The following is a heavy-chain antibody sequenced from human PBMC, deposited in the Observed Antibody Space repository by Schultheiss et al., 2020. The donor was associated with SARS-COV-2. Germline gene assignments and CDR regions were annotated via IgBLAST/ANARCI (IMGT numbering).Heavy chain of an antibody. CDR1: GGSISSYY. V-gene: IGHV4-59*08. CDR3: ARRTANHIWPYYYYGMDV. J-gene: IGHJ6*02. D-gene: IGHD1-14*01. CDR2: IYYSGST. Sequence: GSLRLSCTVSGGSISSYYWSWIRQPPGKGLEWIGYIYYSGSTNYNPSLKSRVTISVDTSKNQFSLKLSSVTAADTAVYYCARRTANHIWPYYYYGMDVWGQGTTVTVSS.